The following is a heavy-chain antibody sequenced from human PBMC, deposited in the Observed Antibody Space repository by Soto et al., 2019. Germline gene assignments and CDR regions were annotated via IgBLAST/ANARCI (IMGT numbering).Heavy chain of an antibody. D-gene: IGHD2-21*02. CDR1: GFTFSSYW. CDR2: IKQDGSEK. Sequence: HPGGSLRLSCAASGFTFSSYWMSWVRQAPGKGLEWVANIKQDGSEKYYVDSVKGRFTISRDNAKNSLYLQMNSLRAEDTAVYYCARDFLPPQYCGGDCYSIVVGAFDIWGQGTMVTVSS. V-gene: IGHV3-7*03. CDR3: ARDFLPPQYCGGDCYSIVVGAFDI. J-gene: IGHJ3*02.